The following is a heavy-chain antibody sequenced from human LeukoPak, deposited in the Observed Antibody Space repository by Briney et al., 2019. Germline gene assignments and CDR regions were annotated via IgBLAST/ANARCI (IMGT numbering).Heavy chain of an antibody. J-gene: IGHJ4*02. Sequence: PSETLSLTCAVYGGSFSGYYWSWIRQPPGKGLEWIGEINHSGSTNYNPSLKSRVTISVDTSKNQFSLKLSSVTAADTAVYYCARVMMAMAQAPRRRVGYFDYWGQGTLVTVSS. CDR3: ARVMMAMAQAPRRRVGYFDY. CDR1: GGSFSGYY. D-gene: IGHD5-24*01. V-gene: IGHV4-34*01. CDR2: INHSGST.